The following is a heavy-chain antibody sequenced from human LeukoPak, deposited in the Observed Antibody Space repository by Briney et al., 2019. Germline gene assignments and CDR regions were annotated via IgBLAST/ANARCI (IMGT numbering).Heavy chain of an antibody. Sequence: GGSLRLSCAASGFTFSSYGMHWVRQAPGKGLEWVAVISYDGSSKYYADSVKGRFTISRDNSKNTLYLQMNSLRAEDTAVYYCAKEMTTVTTFSLDYWGQGTLVTVSS. J-gene: IGHJ4*02. CDR3: AKEMTTVTTFSLDY. V-gene: IGHV3-30*18. CDR1: GFTFSSYG. D-gene: IGHD4-17*01. CDR2: ISYDGSSK.